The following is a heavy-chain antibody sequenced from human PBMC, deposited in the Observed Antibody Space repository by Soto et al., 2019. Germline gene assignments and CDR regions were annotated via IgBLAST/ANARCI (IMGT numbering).Heavy chain of an antibody. CDR2: INSDGSSI. V-gene: IGHV3-74*01. CDR3: ARDRYSYGYWYFDL. D-gene: IGHD5-18*01. CDR1: GFNFSNYW. Sequence: GSLRLSCAASGFNFSNYWMHWVRQGPGKGLVWVSRINSDGSSISYADSVKGRFTISRDNAKNTLYLQMNSLRAEDTAVYYCARDRYSYGYWYFDLWGRGTLVTVSS. J-gene: IGHJ2*01.